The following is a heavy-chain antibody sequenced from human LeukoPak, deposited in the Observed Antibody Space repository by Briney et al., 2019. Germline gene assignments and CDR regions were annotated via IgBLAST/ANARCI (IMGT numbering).Heavy chain of an antibody. CDR1: GFTFTSYA. V-gene: IGHV3-23*01. CDR3: AKDRTVGASYWYFDL. CDR2: ISGSGSST. J-gene: IGHJ2*01. D-gene: IGHD1-26*01. Sequence: PGGSLRLSCAASGFTFTSYAMNWVRQAPGKGLEWVSTISGSGSSTYYVDSVKGRFTISRDNSKNTLFLHMNTLRAEDTAIYYCAKDRTVGASYWYFDLWGRGTLVTVSS.